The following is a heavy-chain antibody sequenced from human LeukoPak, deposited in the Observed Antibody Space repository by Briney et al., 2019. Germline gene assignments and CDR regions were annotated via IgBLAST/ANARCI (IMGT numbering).Heavy chain of an antibody. V-gene: IGHV3-7*01. CDR1: GSTFSSYW. CDR2: IKQDGSEK. J-gene: IGHJ4*02. CDR3: AREEVGATAY. D-gene: IGHD1-26*01. Sequence: RGGSLRLSCAASGSTFSSYWMSWVRQAPGKGLEWVANIKQDGSEKYYVDSVRGRFTISRDNAKNSLYLQMNSLRAEDTAVYYCAREEVGATAYWGQGTLVTVSS.